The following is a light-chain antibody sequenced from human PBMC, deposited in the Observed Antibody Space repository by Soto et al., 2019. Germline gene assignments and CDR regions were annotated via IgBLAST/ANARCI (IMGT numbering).Light chain of an antibody. J-gene: IGLJ2*01. V-gene: IGLV2-8*01. Sequence: QYALTQPPSASGSPGQSVTISCTGTSSDVGGYNYVSWYQQHPGKAPKLMIYDVSKRPSGVPDRFSGSKSGNTASLTVSGLQAEDEADYYCSSYAGSNNLVVFGGGTQLTVL. CDR1: SSDVGGYNY. CDR3: SSYAGSNNLVV. CDR2: DVS.